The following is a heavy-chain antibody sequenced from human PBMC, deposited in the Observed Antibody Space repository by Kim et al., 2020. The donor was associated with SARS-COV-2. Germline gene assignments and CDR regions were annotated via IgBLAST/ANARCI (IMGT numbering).Heavy chain of an antibody. D-gene: IGHD5-18*01. CDR3: ARDLTISDTAMVTSSEP. Sequence: SETLSLTCAVYGGSFSGYYWSWIRQPPGKGLEWIGEINHSGSTNYNPSLKSRVTISVDTSKNQFSLKLSSVTAADTAVYYCARDLTISDTAMVTSSEPWGQGTLVTVSS. CDR2: INHSGST. CDR1: GGSFSGYY. V-gene: IGHV4-34*01. J-gene: IGHJ5*02.